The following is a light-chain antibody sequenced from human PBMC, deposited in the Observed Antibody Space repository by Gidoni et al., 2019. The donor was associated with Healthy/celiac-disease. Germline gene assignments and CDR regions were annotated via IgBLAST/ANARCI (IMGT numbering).Light chain of an antibody. CDR1: QSVLYSSNNKNY. CDR3: QQSYSTPRT. J-gene: IGKJ1*01. Sequence: IVMTQSTDSLAVSLGERATINCKSSQSVLYSSNNKNYLAWYQQKHGQPPKLLIYWASTRESGVPYRFSGSGSGTDFTLTISSLQAEDVAVYYCQQSYSTPRTFXQXTKVEIK. V-gene: IGKV4-1*01. CDR2: WAS.